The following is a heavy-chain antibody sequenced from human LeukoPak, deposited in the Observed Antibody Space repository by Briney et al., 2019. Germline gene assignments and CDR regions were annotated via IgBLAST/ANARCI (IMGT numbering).Heavy chain of an antibody. CDR2: IYPGDSDT. Sequence: GESLKISCKGSGYSFSSYWIGWVRQMPGKGLEWMGIIYPGDSDTRYSPSFQGHVTISADKSIRTAYLQWSSLKASDTAMYYCARPAGYCSGGSCYPGYGGQGTLVTASS. CDR1: GYSFSSYW. V-gene: IGHV5-51*01. J-gene: IGHJ4*02. CDR3: ARPAGYCSGGSCYPGY. D-gene: IGHD2-15*01.